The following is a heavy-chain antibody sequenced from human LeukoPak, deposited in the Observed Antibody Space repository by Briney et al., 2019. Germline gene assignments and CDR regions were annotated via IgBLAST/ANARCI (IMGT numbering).Heavy chain of an antibody. CDR1: GYTFTSYG. V-gene: IGHV1-18*01. CDR2: ISAYNGNT. Sequence: ASVKVSCKASGYTFTSYGISWVRQAPGQGSEWMGWISAYNGNTNYAQKLQGRVTMTTDTSTSTAYMELRSLRSDDTAVYDCARVSAGTIGRYFAHWGRGTLVTVSS. D-gene: IGHD6-19*01. CDR3: ARVSAGTIGRYFAH. J-gene: IGHJ2*01.